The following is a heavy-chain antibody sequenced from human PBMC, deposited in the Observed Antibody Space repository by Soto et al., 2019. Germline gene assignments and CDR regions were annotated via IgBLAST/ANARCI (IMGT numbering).Heavy chain of an antibody. V-gene: IGHV4-34*01. CDR2: INHSGST. J-gene: IGHJ6*02. CDR1: GGSFSGYY. Sequence: SETLSLTCAVYGGSFSGYYWSWIRQPPGKGLEWIGEINHSGSTNYNPSLKSRVTISVDTSKNQFSLKLSSVTAADTAVYYCARGLGYSYGQEGYYYYGMDVWGQGTTVTVSS. CDR3: ARGLGYSYGQEGYYYYGMDV. D-gene: IGHD5-18*01.